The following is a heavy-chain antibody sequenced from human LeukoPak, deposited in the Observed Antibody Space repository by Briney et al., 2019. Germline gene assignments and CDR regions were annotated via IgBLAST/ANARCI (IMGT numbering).Heavy chain of an antibody. J-gene: IGHJ4*02. D-gene: IGHD1-20*01. CDR3: ARDPPFIIGTTFFDY. CDR1: EFTFTSYE. Sequence: GGSLRLSCAASEFTFTSYELNWVRQAPGKGLEWVSYISSSGNTISYADSVKGRFTISRDNAKNSLYLQMNSLRAEDTAVYYCARDPPFIIGTTFFDYWGQGTLVTVSS. V-gene: IGHV3-48*03. CDR2: ISSSGNTI.